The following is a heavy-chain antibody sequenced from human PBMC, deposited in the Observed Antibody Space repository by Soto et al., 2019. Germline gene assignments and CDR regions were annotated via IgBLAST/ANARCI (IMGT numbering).Heavy chain of an antibody. Sequence: SETLSLTCTVSGVSISSVGYYLSWIRQPPGKGLEWIGYIYYSGSTYYNPSLKSRVTISVDTSKNQFSLKLSSVTAADTAVYYCARVNATYYYDSSGYYQLYYFDYWGQGTLVAVS. CDR2: IYYSGST. V-gene: IGHV4-30-4*01. CDR1: GVSISSVGYY. CDR3: ARVNATYYYDSSGYYQLYYFDY. J-gene: IGHJ4*02. D-gene: IGHD3-22*01.